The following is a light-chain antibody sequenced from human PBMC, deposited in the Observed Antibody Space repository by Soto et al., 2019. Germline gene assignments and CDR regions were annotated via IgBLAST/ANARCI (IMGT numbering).Light chain of an antibody. CDR1: SSDIGAGFD. CDR3: QSYENSRTGFYV. J-gene: IGLJ1*01. Sequence: QAVVTQPPSVSGAPGQRVTISCTGSSSDIGAGFDVHWYQHLPGTAPKLLIYGNTNRPSGVPGRFSGSKSGTSASLVIPGLQAEHEADYYCQSYENSRTGFYVFGTGAKLTVL. V-gene: IGLV1-40*01. CDR2: GNT.